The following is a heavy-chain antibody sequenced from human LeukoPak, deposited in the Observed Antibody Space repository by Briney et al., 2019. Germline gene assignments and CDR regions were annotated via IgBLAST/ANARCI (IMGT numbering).Heavy chain of an antibody. CDR2: IYYSGST. D-gene: IGHD3-10*01. V-gene: IGHV4-59*01. J-gene: IGHJ6*02. CDR1: GGSISSYY. Sequence: TSETLSLTCTVSGGSISSYYWSWIRQPPGKGLEWIGYIYYSGSTNYNPSLKSRVTISVDTSKNQFSLKLSSVTAADTAVYYCARTPPFGTGTYYYGMDVWGQGTTVTVSS. CDR3: ARTPPFGTGTYYYGMDV.